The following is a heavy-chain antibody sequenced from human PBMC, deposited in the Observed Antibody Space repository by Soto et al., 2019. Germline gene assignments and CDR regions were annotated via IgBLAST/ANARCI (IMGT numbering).Heavy chain of an antibody. D-gene: IGHD4-17*01. CDR3: ARDSRTTTVVKD. CDR2: IKQDGSEK. J-gene: IGHJ4*02. Sequence: GGSLRLSCAVSGFTFSNYWMSWVRQAPGKGLEWVANIKQDGSEKYYVDSVKGRFTISRDNAKNSLYLQMNSLRAEDTAVYYCARDSRTTTVVKDWGQGTLVTVSS. CDR1: GFTFSNYW. V-gene: IGHV3-7*01.